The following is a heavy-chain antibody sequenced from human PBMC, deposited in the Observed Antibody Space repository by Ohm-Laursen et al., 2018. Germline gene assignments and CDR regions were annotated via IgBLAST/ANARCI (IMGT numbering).Heavy chain of an antibody. CDR3: TICEHGTYWFDT. Sequence: GESLKISCKCSGYMLTNYWIGWVRQMPGKGLEWMGIIHLRDSDTRYRPSFQGQVTISADKSISTAYLQWSSLKAPDTAMYYCTICEHGTYWFDTWGQGTLVTVSS. J-gene: IGHJ5*02. V-gene: IGHV5-51*01. CDR1: GYMLTNYW. CDR2: IHLRDSDT. D-gene: IGHD1-7*01.